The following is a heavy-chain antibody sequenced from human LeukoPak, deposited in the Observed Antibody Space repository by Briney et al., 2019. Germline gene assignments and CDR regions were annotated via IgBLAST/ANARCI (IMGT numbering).Heavy chain of an antibody. J-gene: IGHJ5*02. CDR1: GGSFSGYY. Sequence: NPSETLSLTCAVYGGSFSGYYWSWIRQPPGKGLEWIGEINHSGSTNYNPSLKSRVTISVDTSKNQFSLKLSSVTAADTAVYYCARALLRGWFDPWGQGTLVTVSS. CDR3: ARALLRGWFDP. D-gene: IGHD4-17*01. V-gene: IGHV4-34*01. CDR2: INHSGST.